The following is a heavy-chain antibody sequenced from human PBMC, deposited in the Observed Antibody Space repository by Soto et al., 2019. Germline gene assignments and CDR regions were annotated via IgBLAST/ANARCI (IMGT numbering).Heavy chain of an antibody. V-gene: IGHV3-23*01. CDR1: GFTFSSYA. D-gene: IGHD1-26*01. Sequence: QPGGSLRLSCVTSGFTFSSYAMNWVRQAPGKGLEWVSRVSKSGDDSQYADSVKGRFIISRDNSKNTLYLQMNSLRAEDTAVYHCAKEVGAIFRGRLESWGQGTLVTVSS. J-gene: IGHJ4*02. CDR3: AKEVGAIFRGRLES. CDR2: VSKSGDDS.